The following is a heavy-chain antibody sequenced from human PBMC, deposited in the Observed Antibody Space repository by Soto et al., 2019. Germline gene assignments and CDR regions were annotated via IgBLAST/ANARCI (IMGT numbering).Heavy chain of an antibody. Sequence: QVQLVESGGGVVQPGRSLRLSCAASGFTFSSYAMHWVRQAPGKGLEWVAVISYDGSNKYYADSVKGRVTISRDNSKNTLYLQMNSLRAEDTAVYYCARDGGVEDHVVAFDIWGQGTMVTVSS. CDR2: ISYDGSNK. CDR3: ARDGGVEDHVVAFDI. D-gene: IGHD3-16*01. J-gene: IGHJ3*02. CDR1: GFTFSSYA. V-gene: IGHV3-30-3*01.